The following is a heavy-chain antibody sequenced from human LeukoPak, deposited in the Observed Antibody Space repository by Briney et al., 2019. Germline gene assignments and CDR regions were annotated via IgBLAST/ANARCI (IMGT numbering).Heavy chain of an antibody. CDR3: ASGNDYSNYYFDY. D-gene: IGHD4-11*01. CDR1: GGSISGYY. CDR2: IYSGGSA. J-gene: IGHJ4*02. V-gene: IGHV4-59*01. Sequence: SETLSLTCTVSGGSISGYYLSWIRQPPGKGLEWIGYIYSGGSASYNPSLKSRLTISEDTSRTQFSLKLRSVTAADTAVYYCASGNDYSNYYFDYWGQGTQVTVSS.